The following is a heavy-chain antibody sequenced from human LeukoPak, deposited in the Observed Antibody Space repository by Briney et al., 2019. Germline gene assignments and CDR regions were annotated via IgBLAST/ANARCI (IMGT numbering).Heavy chain of an antibody. Sequence: GGSLRLSCAASGFTFSSYWMHWVRQAPGKGLVWVSLITTDGSTTIYADSLKGRFTISRDNAKNMLYLQMNSLRAEDTAVYYCVRDGGGTTPFDSWGQGTLVTVSS. V-gene: IGHV3-74*01. CDR2: ITTDGSTT. CDR1: GFTFSSYW. CDR3: VRDGGGTTPFDS. J-gene: IGHJ4*02. D-gene: IGHD1-1*01.